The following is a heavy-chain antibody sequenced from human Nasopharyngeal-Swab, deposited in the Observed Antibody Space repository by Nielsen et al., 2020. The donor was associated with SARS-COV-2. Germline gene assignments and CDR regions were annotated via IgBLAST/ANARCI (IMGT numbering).Heavy chain of an antibody. D-gene: IGHD2-21*01. CDR2: ISSSGSI. V-gene: IGHV3-48*01. Sequence: GESLKISCAASGFIFSSHSMNWVRQAPGKGLEWVSYISSSGSIQYADSVKGRFTTSRDNAKNSLYLQMNSLRAEDTAVYYCVSPLVDGTTHWGQGTLVTVSS. CDR3: VSPLVDGTTH. CDR1: GFIFSSHS. J-gene: IGHJ4*02.